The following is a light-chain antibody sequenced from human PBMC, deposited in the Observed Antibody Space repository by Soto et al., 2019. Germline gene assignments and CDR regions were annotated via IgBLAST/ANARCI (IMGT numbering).Light chain of an antibody. CDR2: SNN. J-gene: IGLJ3*02. CDR1: SSNIGSNT. CDR3: VAWDDSLNGWV. V-gene: IGLV1-44*01. Sequence: QSVLTQPPSTSGTPGQRVIISCSGSSSNIGSNTVSWYQQLPGTAPKLLIYSNNQRPSGVPDRFSGSKSGTSASLAIRRLQSEDEADYYCVAWDDSLNGWVFGGGTKVTVL.